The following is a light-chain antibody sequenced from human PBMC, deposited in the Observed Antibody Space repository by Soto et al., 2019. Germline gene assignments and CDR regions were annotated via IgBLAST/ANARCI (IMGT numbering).Light chain of an antibody. Sequence: EIVLTQSPGTLSLSPGDRATLSCRASQSVSRSYLAWLQQKPGQAPRLLIYGASSRATGIPDRFSGSGAGTDFTLTISRLEPEDFAGYYCQQYDSSPITFGQGKRREI. J-gene: IGKJ5*01. V-gene: IGKV3-20*01. CDR2: GAS. CDR3: QQYDSSPIT. CDR1: QSVSRSY.